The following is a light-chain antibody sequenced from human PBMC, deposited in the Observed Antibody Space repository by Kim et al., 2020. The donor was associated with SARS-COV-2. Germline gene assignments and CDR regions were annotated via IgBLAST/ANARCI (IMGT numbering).Light chain of an antibody. CDR2: KTS. CDR3: QQSYSFPRT. V-gene: IGKV1-39*01. CDR1: QSVSGW. Sequence: DIQMTQSPSSLSASVGDRVTITCRASQSVSGWLNWYQQKPGRAPHLLVYKTSTLQTGVPPRFSGSGSGTDFTLTISSLQPEDFAAYYCQQSYSFPRTFGQGTKVEI. J-gene: IGKJ1*01.